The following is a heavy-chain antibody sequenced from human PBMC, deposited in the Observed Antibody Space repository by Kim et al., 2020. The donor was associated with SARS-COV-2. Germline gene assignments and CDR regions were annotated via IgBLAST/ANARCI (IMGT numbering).Heavy chain of an antibody. Sequence: SETLSLTCTVSDGSISSSNYYWGWIRQPPGKGLEWIGNIYYTGSTYYNPSLKSRVTISVDTSKNQFSLKLTSVTAADTAVYYCARSPANHIAGARDGYNVYNYAMDVWGQGTTVTVSS. CDR2: IYYTGST. V-gene: IGHV4-39*07. CDR1: DGSISSSNYY. D-gene: IGHD2-21*01. J-gene: IGHJ6*02. CDR3: ARSPANHIAGARDGYNVYNYAMDV.